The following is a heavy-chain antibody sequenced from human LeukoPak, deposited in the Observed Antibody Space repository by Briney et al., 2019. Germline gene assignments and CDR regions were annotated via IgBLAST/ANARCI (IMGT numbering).Heavy chain of an antibody. V-gene: IGHV3-7*01. CDR3: ARDFTEPRITSFGVAWRGYFDY. CDR1: GFTFSSYW. J-gene: IGHJ4*02. Sequence: PGPSLRLSCAPSGFTFSSYWMSCVRQPPGNGLGWVATIKQDGSETYHVDSVEGRFTISRDNAKNSLYLQMNSLRAEDTAVYYCARDFTEPRITSFGVAWRGYFDYWGQGTLVTVSS. D-gene: IGHD3-3*01. CDR2: IKQDGSET.